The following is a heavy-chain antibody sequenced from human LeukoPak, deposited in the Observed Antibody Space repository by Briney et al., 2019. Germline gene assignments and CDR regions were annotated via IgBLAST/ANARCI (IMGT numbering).Heavy chain of an antibody. CDR1: GGSISSYY. CDR2: IYTSGST. V-gene: IGHV4-4*07. CDR3: ARGTNRGLPDC. D-gene: IGHD3-10*01. J-gene: IGHJ4*02. Sequence: SETLSLTCTVSGGSISSYYWSWIRQPAGKGLEWIGRIYTSGSTNYNPSLKSRVTISVATSKNQFSLNLNSVTAADAAIYYCARGTNRGLPDCWGQGTLVTVSS.